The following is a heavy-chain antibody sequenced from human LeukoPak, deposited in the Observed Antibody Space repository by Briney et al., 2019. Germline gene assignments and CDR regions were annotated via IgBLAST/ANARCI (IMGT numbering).Heavy chain of an antibody. CDR2: INHSGST. CDR3: ARARKWLAQTSFDY. CDR1: GGSFSGYY. D-gene: IGHD6-19*01. V-gene: IGHV4-34*01. J-gene: IGHJ4*02. Sequence: PSETLSLTCAVYGGSFSGYYWSWIRQPPGKGLEWIGEINHSGSTNYNPSLKSLVTISVDTSKNQFSLKLSSVTAADTAVYYCARARKWLAQTSFDYWGQGTLVSVSS.